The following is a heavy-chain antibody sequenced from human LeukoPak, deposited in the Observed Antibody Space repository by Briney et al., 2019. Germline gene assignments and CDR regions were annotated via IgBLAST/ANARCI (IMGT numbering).Heavy chain of an antibody. V-gene: IGHV3-7*01. CDR3: AREHYFYYMDG. CDR2: VNQGGTEK. CDR1: GFTCSSQW. J-gene: IGHJ6*03. Sequence: GGSLRLSCAASGFTCSSQWMSWVRQAPGKGLEWVANVNQGGTEKYYVDSVKGRFTISRDNAENSLYLQMNSLRAEDTAVYYCAREHYFYYMDGWGKGTTVTVSS.